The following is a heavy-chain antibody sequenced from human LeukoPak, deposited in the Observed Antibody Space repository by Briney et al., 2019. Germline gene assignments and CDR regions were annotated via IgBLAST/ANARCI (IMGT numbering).Heavy chain of an antibody. CDR3: ATWYYYDSSGLNWFDP. D-gene: IGHD3-22*01. CDR1: GYTLTELS. J-gene: IGHJ5*02. CDR2: FDPEDGET. V-gene: IGHV1-24*01. Sequence: GASVTVSCKVSGYTLTELSMHWVRQAPGKGLEWMGGFDPEDGETIYAQKFQGRVTMTEDTSTDTAYMELSSLRSEDTAVYYCATWYYYDSSGLNWFDPWGQGTLVTVSS.